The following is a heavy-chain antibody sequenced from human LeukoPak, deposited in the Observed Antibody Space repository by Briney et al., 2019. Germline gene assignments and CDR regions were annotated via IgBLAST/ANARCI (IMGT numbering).Heavy chain of an antibody. V-gene: IGHV4-39*07. Sequence: PSETLSLTCTVSGGSISSSNYYWDWIRQPPGKGLEWIGNIYYSGSTYNPSLKSRVTISVDTSKNQFSLKLSSVTAADTAVYYCARDLRWFDPWGQGTLVTVSS. CDR1: GGSISSSNYY. CDR3: ARDLRWFDP. CDR2: IYYSGST. J-gene: IGHJ5*02.